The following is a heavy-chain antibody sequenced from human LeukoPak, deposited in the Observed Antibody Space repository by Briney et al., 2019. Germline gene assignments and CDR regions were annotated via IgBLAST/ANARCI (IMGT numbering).Heavy chain of an antibody. J-gene: IGHJ6*03. CDR1: GFTFSNAW. V-gene: IGHV3-15*01. Sequence: GGSLRLSCAASGFTFSNAWMSWVRQAPGKWLEWVGSITSKTDGGTTDYAAPVKGRFTISRDDSKNTLYLQMNSLKTEDTAVYYCTTAFRAAAATVDYYYMDVWGKGTTVIVSS. CDR2: ITSKTDGGTT. CDR3: TTAFRAAAATVDYYYMDV. D-gene: IGHD6-13*01.